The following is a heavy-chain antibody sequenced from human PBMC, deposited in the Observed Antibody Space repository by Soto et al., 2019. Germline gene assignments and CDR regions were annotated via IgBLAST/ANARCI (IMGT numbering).Heavy chain of an antibody. J-gene: IGHJ4*02. CDR3: ARDRDYAFDY. Sequence: VQLVESGGGVVQLGRSLRLSCAASGFTFSSYGMHWVRQAPGKGLEWVSYIISTGDTMYYADSVKGRFTISRDNAKNSVYLQMNSLSDEDTAVYYCARDRDYAFDYWGQGTLVTVSA. CDR2: IISTGDTM. CDR1: GFTFSSYG. D-gene: IGHD4-17*01. V-gene: IGHV3-48*02.